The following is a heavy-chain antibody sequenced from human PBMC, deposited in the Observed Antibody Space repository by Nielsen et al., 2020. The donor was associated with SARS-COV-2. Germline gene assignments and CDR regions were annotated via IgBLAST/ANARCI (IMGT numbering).Heavy chain of an antibody. CDR2: INPSGGST. Sequence: WVRQAPGQGLGWMGIINPSGGSTSYAQKFQGRVTITADKSTSTAYMELSSLRSEDTAVYYCASGFPRSRHPKPDYAFVKMTTVTTSPLDYWGQGTLVTVSS. D-gene: IGHD4-17*01. V-gene: IGHV1-46*01. J-gene: IGHJ4*02. CDR3: ASGFPRSRHPKPDYAFVKMTTVTTSPLDY.